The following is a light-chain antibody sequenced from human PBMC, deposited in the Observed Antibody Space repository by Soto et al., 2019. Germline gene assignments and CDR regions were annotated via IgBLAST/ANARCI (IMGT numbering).Light chain of an antibody. V-gene: IGKV3-15*01. J-gene: IGKJ5*01. Sequence: EIVLTQSPATLSLSPGERATLSCRASQSISIYLAWYQQKPGQAPRLLIYDASTRATGISARFSGSGSGTEFTLTISSLQSEDFAVYYCQQYHNWPITFGQGTRLEIK. CDR2: DAS. CDR1: QSISIY. CDR3: QQYHNWPIT.